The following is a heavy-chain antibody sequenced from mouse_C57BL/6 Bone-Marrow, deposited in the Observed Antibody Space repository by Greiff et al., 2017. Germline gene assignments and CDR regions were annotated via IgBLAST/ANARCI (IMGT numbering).Heavy chain of an antibody. J-gene: IGHJ2*01. D-gene: IGHD2-1*01. CDR3: ARPDGNYPDGY. CDR1: EYEFPSHD. Sequence: VHVKQSGGGLVQPGESLKLSCESNEYEFPSHDMSWVRKTPEKRLELVAAINSDGGSTYYPDTMERRFIISRDNTKKTLYLQMSSLRSEDTALYYCARPDGNYPDGYWGQGTTLTVSS. CDR2: INSDGGST. V-gene: IGHV5-2*01.